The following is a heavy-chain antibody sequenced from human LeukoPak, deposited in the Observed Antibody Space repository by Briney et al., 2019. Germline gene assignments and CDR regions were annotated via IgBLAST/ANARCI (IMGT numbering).Heavy chain of an antibody. CDR2: MNPNSGNT. CDR3: ARSYYDSSGPDFDY. V-gene: IGHV1-8*01. Sequence: ASVKVSCKASGYTFTSYDINWVRQATGQGLEWMGWMNPNSGNTGYAQKFQGRVTITADKSTSTTYMELSSLRSEDTAVYYCARSYYDSSGPDFDYWGQGTLVTVSS. J-gene: IGHJ4*02. CDR1: GYTFTSYD. D-gene: IGHD3-22*01.